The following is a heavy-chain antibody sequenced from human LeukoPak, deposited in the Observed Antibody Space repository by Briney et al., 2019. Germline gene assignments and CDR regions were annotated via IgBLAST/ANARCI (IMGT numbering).Heavy chain of an antibody. V-gene: IGHV1-69*13. CDR1: GGTFSSYA. D-gene: IGHD2-15*01. CDR3: ARHIVVVVAASHDYYYYGMDV. Sequence: ASVKVSCKTSGGTFSSYAISWVRQAPGQGLEWMGGIIPIFGTANYAQKFQGRDTITADESTSTAYMELSSLRSEDTAVYYCARHIVVVVAASHDYYYYGMDVWGQGTTVTVSS. J-gene: IGHJ6*02. CDR2: IIPIFGTA.